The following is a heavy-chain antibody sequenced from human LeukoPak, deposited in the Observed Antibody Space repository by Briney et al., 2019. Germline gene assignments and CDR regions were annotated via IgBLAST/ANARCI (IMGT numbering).Heavy chain of an antibody. D-gene: IGHD6-19*01. V-gene: IGHV1-69*02. CDR3: ARSSDSYYMDV. Sequence: SVKVSCKASGGTFSSYTINWVRQAPGQGLEWMGRIIPILDIANYAQKFQGRVTITAHKSTSTAYMELSSLRFEDTAVYYCARSSDSYYMDVWGKGTTVTVSS. CDR2: IIPILDIA. CDR1: GGTFSSYT. J-gene: IGHJ6*03.